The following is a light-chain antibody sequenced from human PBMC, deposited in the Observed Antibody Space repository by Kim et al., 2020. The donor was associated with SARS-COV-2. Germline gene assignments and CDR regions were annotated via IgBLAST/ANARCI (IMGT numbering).Light chain of an antibody. CDR3: SSYTSSSTWV. Sequence: QSALTQPASVSGSPGQSVTISCTGTSSDVGDYNYVSWYQQHPGKAPKLMISGVSKRPSGVSNRFSGSKSGDTASLTISGLQAEDEADYYCSSYTSSSTWVFGGGPKL. V-gene: IGLV2-14*03. CDR1: SSDVGDYNY. J-gene: IGLJ3*02. CDR2: GVS.